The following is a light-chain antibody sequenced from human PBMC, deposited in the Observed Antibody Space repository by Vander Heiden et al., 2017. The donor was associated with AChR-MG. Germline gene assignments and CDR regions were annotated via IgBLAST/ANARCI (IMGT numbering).Light chain of an antibody. CDR1: SSDVGSYNY. CDR3: SSYTSSTTFV. V-gene: IGLV2-14*01. J-gene: IGLJ1*01. Sequence: QSALTQPADVSGSPGQSITISCTGTSSDVGSYNYVSWYQQHPGKAPKLMIYDVNVRPSEVSSRFSGSKSGNTASLIISELQAEDAADYYCSSYTSSTTFVLGTGTKVTVL. CDR2: DVN.